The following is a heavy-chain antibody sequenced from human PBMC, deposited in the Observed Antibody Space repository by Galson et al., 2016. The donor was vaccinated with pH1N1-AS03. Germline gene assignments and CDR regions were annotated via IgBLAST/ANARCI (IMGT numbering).Heavy chain of an antibody. Sequence: TLSLTCPVSGDSIITSSYYWGWIRQPPGKGLEWIGHIYYSGPTYYSPSLKRRVAIPVDTYKNQFSMQLSSLIAADTAVYYCARRRKTASWLNWYFDLWGRGTLVTVSS. J-gene: IGHJ2*01. V-gene: IGHV4-39*01. CDR2: IYYSGPT. CDR1: GDSIITSSYY. D-gene: IGHD6-13*01. CDR3: ARRRKTASWLNWYFDL.